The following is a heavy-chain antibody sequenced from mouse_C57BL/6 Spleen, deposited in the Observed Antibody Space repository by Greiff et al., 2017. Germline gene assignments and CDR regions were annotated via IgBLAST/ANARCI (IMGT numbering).Heavy chain of an antibody. Sequence: EVKLMESGGGLVKPGGSLKLSCAASGFTFSDYGMHWVRQAPEKGLEWVAYISSGSSTIYYADTVKGRFTISRDNAKNTLFLQMTSLRSEDTAMYYWARRVRADFDYWGQGTTLTVSS. V-gene: IGHV5-17*01. J-gene: IGHJ2*01. CDR1: GFTFSDYG. CDR3: ARRVRADFDY. D-gene: IGHD5-1*01. CDR2: ISSGSSTI.